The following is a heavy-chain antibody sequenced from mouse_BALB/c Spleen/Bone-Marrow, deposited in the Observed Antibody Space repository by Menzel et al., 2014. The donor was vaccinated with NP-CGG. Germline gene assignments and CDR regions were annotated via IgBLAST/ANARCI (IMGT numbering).Heavy chain of an antibody. J-gene: IGHJ4*01. CDR3: ARNSGAMGY. Sequence: VQLQQSGAELVRPGSSVKISCKAPGYAFSSYWMNWVKQRPGQGLEWIGQIYPGDGDTNYNGKFKGKATLTADKSSSTAYMQLSSLSSEDSAVYFCARNSGAMGYWGKGTSVTVTS. D-gene: IGHD3-1*01. CDR2: IYPGDGDT. V-gene: IGHV1-80*01. CDR1: GYAFSSYW.